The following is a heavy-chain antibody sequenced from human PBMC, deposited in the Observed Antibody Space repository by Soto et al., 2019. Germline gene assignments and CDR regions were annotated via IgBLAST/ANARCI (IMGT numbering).Heavy chain of an antibody. CDR3: ARAWGRGLYQFDY. D-gene: IGHD2-2*01. J-gene: IGHJ4*02. CDR1: GFTFSSYD. V-gene: IGHV3-13*01. Sequence: EVQLVESGGGLVQPGGSLRLSCAASGFTFSSYDMHWVRQATGKGLEWVSAIGTAGDTYYPGSVKGRFTISRENAKDSLYLQMNSLRAGDTAVYYCARAWGRGLYQFDYWGQGTLVTVSS. CDR2: IGTAGDT.